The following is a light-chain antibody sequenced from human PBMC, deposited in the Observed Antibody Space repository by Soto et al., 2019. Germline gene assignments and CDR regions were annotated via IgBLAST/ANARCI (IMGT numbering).Light chain of an antibody. CDR1: SSNIGSNY. V-gene: IGLV1-47*01. CDR3: AVRDDSLSGHWV. Sequence: QSVLTQPPSASGTPGPRVTISCSGSSSNIGSNYVSWYQHLPGAAPKLLIYRSDQRPSGVPDRFSGSKSGTSASLAISGLRSEDEADYFCAVRDDSLSGHWVFGGGTKVTVL. J-gene: IGLJ3*02. CDR2: RSD.